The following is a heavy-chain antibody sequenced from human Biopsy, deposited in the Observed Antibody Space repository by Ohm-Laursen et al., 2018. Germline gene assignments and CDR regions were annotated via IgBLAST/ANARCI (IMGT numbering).Heavy chain of an antibody. J-gene: IGHJ6*02. CDR2: ISPSGGGT. CDR3: AIFEGYSDDNLDYEHYGMDV. D-gene: IGHD1-26*01. V-gene: IGHV1-46*01. CDR1: GYTFTDYD. Sequence: ASSVKVSCKASGYTFTDYDINWVRQAPGRGLEWMGIISPSGGGTMDTQKFQDRLTMTRDTSTSTVHMELKSLKSEDTAVYYCAIFEGYSDDNLDYEHYGMDVWGQGTTVTVSS.